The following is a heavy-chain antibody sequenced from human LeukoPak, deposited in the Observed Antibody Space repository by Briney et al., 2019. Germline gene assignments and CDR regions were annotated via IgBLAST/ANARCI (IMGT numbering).Heavy chain of an antibody. J-gene: IGHJ4*02. CDR2: IYYSGST. V-gene: IGHV4-59*01. D-gene: IGHD3-3*01. Sequence: SETLSLTCTVSGGSISSYYWSWIRRPPGKGLEWIGYIYYSGSTNYNPSLKSRVTISVDTSKNQFSLKLSSVTAADTAVYYCAGYDFWSGYYWDYWGQGTLVTVSS. CDR3: AGYDFWSGYYWDY. CDR1: GGSISSYY.